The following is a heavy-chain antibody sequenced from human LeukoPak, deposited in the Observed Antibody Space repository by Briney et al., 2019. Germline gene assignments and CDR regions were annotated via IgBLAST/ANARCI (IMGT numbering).Heavy chain of an antibody. CDR2: IFTSWST. CDR1: CGSINFYY. CDR3: ARHHQQLVTGYDY. D-gene: IGHD6-13*01. Sequence: SETLSLIFTVSCGSINFYYWSLIRQRPGKGLEGIAYIFTSWSTSYNPSLNSLVTISVDMSKNQFSLKLRSVTAADTAVYYCARHHQQLVTGYDYWGQGTLVTVS. J-gene: IGHJ4*02. V-gene: IGHV4-4*09.